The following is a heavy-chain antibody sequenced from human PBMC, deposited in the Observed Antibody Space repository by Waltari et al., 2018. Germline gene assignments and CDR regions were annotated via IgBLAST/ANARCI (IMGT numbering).Heavy chain of an antibody. D-gene: IGHD3-10*01. CDR2: IKHSGST. CDR1: GGSFSGYY. J-gene: IGHJ5*02. CDR3: ARAPISYGSGSYDNS. V-gene: IGHV4-34*01. Sequence: QVQLQQWGAGLLKPSETLSLTCAVHGGSFSGYYWSWIRQPPGKGLEWIGEIKHSGSTNYNPSLKDRVTISVDTSKNQFSLKLSSVTAADTAVYYCARAPISYGSGSYDNSWGQGTLVTVSS.